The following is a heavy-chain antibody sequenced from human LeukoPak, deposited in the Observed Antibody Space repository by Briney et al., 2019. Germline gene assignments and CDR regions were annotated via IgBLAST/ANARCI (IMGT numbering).Heavy chain of an antibody. CDR3: ARVAKERVGGVYYFDY. Sequence: GGSLRLSCAASGFTFSDYDMHWVRKATGKGLEWVSAIGTAGDTYYTGSVKGRFTISRENAKNSLYLQMNSLRAGDTAVYYCARVAKERVGGVYYFDYWGQGALVTVSS. J-gene: IGHJ4*02. D-gene: IGHD1-1*01. CDR1: GFTFSDYD. CDR2: IGTAGDT. V-gene: IGHV3-13*01.